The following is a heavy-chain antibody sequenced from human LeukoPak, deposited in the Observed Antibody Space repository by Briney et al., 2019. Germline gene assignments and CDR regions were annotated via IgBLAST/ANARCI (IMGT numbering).Heavy chain of an antibody. J-gene: IGHJ5*02. CDR3: ARDPSVAPLNWFDP. D-gene: IGHD6-19*01. CDR1: GYSISSGYY. Sequence: KPSETLSLTCTVSGYSISSGYYWGWIRQPPGKGLEWIGSIYHSGSTYYNPSLKSRVTISVDTSKNQFSLKLSSVTAADTAVYYCARDPSVAPLNWFDPWGQGTLVTVSS. V-gene: IGHV4-38-2*02. CDR2: IYHSGST.